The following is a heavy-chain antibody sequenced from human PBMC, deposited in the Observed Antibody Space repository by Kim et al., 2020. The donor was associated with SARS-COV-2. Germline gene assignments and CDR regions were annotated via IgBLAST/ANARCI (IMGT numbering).Heavy chain of an antibody. V-gene: IGHV4-34*01. CDR3: ARGEIVVVTAMVTYYYYYYLDV. J-gene: IGHJ6*03. CDR2: INHSGST. D-gene: IGHD2-21*02. CDR1: GGSFSGYY. Sequence: SETLSLTCAVYGGSFSGYYWSWIRQPPGKGLEWIGEINHSGSTNYNPSLKSRVTISVDTSKNQFSLKLSSVTAADTAVYYCARGEIVVVTAMVTYYYYYYLDVWGKGTTVPVSS.